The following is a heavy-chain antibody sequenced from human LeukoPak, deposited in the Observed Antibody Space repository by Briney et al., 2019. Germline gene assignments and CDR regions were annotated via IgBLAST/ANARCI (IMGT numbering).Heavy chain of an antibody. CDR2: ISSSGSTI. D-gene: IGHD6-19*01. J-gene: IGHJ4*02. Sequence: GGSLRLSCAASGFTFSSYEMNWVRQAPGKGLEWVSYISSSGSTIYYADSVKGRFTISRDNAKNSLYLQMNSLRAEDTAAYYCARGTGWSDPYFDYWGQGTLVTVSS. V-gene: IGHV3-48*03. CDR3: ARGTGWSDPYFDY. CDR1: GFTFSSYE.